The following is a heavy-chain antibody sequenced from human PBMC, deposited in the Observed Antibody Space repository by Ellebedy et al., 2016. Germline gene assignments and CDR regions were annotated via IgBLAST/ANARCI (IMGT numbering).Heavy chain of an antibody. CDR2: IYYSGST. CDR3: ARVLVGRLLYYYYYMDV. D-gene: IGHD2-21*02. Sequence: SETLSLXXTVSGGSISSYYWSWIRQPPGKGLEWIGYIYYSGSTNYNPSLKSRVTISVDTSKNQFSLKLSSVTAADTAVYYCARVLVGRLLYYYYYMDVWGKGTTVTVSS. V-gene: IGHV4-59*01. J-gene: IGHJ6*03. CDR1: GGSISSYY.